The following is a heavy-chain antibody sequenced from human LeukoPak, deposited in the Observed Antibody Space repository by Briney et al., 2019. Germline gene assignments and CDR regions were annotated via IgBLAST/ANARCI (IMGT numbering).Heavy chain of an antibody. Sequence: KTSETLSLTCTVSGGSISSNTYYWGWIRQPPGRGLDWIGSIYYTGSTNYNPSLKSRVTISVDTSKNQFSLKLSSVTAADTAVYYCARLFTYSSSPFDYWGQGTLVTVSS. D-gene: IGHD6-6*01. J-gene: IGHJ4*02. V-gene: IGHV4-39*07. CDR1: GGSISSNTYY. CDR3: ARLFTYSSSPFDY. CDR2: IYYTGST.